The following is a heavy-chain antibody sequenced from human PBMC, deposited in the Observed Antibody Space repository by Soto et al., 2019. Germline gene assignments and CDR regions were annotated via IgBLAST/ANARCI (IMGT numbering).Heavy chain of an antibody. J-gene: IGHJ4*02. Sequence: GGSLRLSCAASGFTFSSYGMHWVRQAPGKGLEWVAVISYDGSNKYYADSVKGRFTISRDNSKNTLYLQMNSLRAEDTAVYYCAKIWFGEADALQYFDYWGQGTLVTVSS. CDR1: GFTFSSYG. CDR3: AKIWFGEADALQYFDY. D-gene: IGHD3-10*01. V-gene: IGHV3-30*18. CDR2: ISYDGSNK.